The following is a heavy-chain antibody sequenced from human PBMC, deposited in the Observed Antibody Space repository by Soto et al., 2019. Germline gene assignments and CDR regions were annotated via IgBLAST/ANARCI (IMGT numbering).Heavy chain of an antibody. V-gene: IGHV1-69*12. Sequence: QVQLVQSGAEVKKPGSSVKVSCKASGGTFSNYPISWVRQAPGQGLEGMGGIIPIFGTVNYAQKFQGRVTMTADDSTSTAYMELRSLRSEDTAVYYCARGNHRWLQLWYFDLWGRGTLVTVSS. CDR2: IIPIFGTV. D-gene: IGHD5-12*01. CDR1: GGTFSNYP. CDR3: ARGNHRWLQLWYFDL. J-gene: IGHJ2*01.